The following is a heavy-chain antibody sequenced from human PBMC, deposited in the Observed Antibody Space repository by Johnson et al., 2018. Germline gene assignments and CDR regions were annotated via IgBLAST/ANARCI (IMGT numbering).Heavy chain of an antibody. CDR3: TTRYASGTGEAFEHI. Sequence: VQLVQSGGGLVKPGGSLRLSCVGSDFTFTNAWMHWVRQAPGKGPEWVGRIKSKIDGGTTDYSAPVKGRFTISRDDSKNTLYLQMSSLKTEDTAVYYCTTRYASGTGEAFEHIWGHGTMVTVSS. V-gene: IGHV3-15*07. CDR2: IKSKIDGGTT. CDR1: DFTFTNAW. J-gene: IGHJ3*02. D-gene: IGHD3-10*01.